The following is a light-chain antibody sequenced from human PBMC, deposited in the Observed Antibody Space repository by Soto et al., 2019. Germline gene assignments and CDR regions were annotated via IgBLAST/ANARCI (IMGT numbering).Light chain of an antibody. CDR1: QDISNY. CDR3: QQYDNLPPGIMYT. V-gene: IGKV1-33*01. CDR2: DAS. J-gene: IGKJ2*01. Sequence: DIQMTQSPSSLSASVGDRVTITCQASQDISNYLNWYQQKPGKAPKLLIYDASNLETGVPSRFSGSGSGTDFTFTISSLQPEDIATYYFQQYDNLPPGIMYTFGQGTKLEIQ.